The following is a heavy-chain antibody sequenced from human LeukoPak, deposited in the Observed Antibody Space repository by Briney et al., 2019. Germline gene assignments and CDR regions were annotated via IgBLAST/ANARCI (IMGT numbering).Heavy chain of an antibody. Sequence: GGSRRLSCAASGFTFSSYGMQWVRQAPGKGLEWVAVISYDGSNKYYADSVKGRFTISRDNSKNTMYRQMNSLRGEDTAVYYCIGGYYFGDYWGQGTLVTVSS. CDR3: IGGYYFGDY. J-gene: IGHJ4*02. CDR2: ISYDGSNK. V-gene: IGHV3-30*03. CDR1: GFTFSSYG. D-gene: IGHD5-12*01.